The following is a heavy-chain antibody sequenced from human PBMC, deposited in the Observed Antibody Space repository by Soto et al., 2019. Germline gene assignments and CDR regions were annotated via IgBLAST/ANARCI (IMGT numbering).Heavy chain of an antibody. D-gene: IGHD4-17*01. CDR1: GGSFSGYY. J-gene: IGHJ6*02. CDR3: ARARYGYYYYYGMDV. Sequence: SETLSLTCAVYGGSFSGYYWSWIRQPPGKGLEWIGEINHSGSTNYNPSLKSQVTISVETAKNQFSLKLSSVTAADTAVYYCARARYGYYYYYGMDVWGQGTTVTVSS. CDR2: INHSGST. V-gene: IGHV4-34*01.